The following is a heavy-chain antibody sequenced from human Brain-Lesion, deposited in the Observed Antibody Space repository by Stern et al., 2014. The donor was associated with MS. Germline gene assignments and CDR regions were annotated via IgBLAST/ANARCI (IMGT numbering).Heavy chain of an antibody. Sequence: EVQLVQSGGGLVKPGGSLRLSCAGSGFTFSNVWMNWVRQAPGKGLAWVARGKSRGDGGTSDYGAPVKGRFTISRDDSKNTLYLQIDNLRAEDTAVYYCTTIGYSASRSGFFDFWGQGTLVTVSS. CDR3: TTIGYSASRSGFFDF. CDR1: GFTFSNVW. V-gene: IGHV3-15*05. CDR2: GKSRGDGGTS. D-gene: IGHD5-18*01. J-gene: IGHJ4*02.